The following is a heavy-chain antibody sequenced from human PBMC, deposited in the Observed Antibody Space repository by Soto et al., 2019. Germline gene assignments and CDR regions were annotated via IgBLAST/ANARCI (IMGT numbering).Heavy chain of an antibody. Sequence: LSLTCTVSGGSISSGGYYWSWIRQHPGKGLEWIGYIYYSGSTYYNPSLKSRVTISVDTSKNQFSLKLSSVTAADTAVYYCARCSSTSKGFYFDYWGQGTLVTGS. V-gene: IGHV4-31*03. D-gene: IGHD2-2*01. CDR3: ARCSSTSKGFYFDY. J-gene: IGHJ4*02. CDR2: IYYSGST. CDR1: GGSISSGGYY.